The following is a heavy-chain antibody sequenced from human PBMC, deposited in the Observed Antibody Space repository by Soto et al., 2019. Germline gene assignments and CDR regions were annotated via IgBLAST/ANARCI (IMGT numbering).Heavy chain of an antibody. CDR1: GGSISSGGYY. D-gene: IGHD3-16*02. CDR2: IYYSGST. Sequence: SETLSLTCTVSGGSISSGGYYWSWIRQHPGKGLEWIGYIYYSGSTYYNPSLKSRVTISVDTSKNQFSLKLSSVTAADTAVYYCAREARPDYDYVWGSYRYYYYGMDVWGQGTTVTVPS. CDR3: AREARPDYDYVWGSYRYYYYGMDV. V-gene: IGHV4-31*03. J-gene: IGHJ6*02.